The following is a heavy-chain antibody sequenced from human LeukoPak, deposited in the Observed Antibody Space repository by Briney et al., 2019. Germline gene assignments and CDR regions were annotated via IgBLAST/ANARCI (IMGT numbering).Heavy chain of an antibody. D-gene: IGHD2-2*01. Sequence: PSETLSLTCTVSGGSIRYYWSWIRQPPGKGPEWIGYIHYSGSTNYNPSLKSRVTISVDTSKNQFSLKLSSVTAADTAVYYCARTRDQGDFDYWGQGTLVTVSS. CDR1: GGSIRYY. J-gene: IGHJ4*02. V-gene: IGHV4-59*08. CDR3: ARTRDQGDFDY. CDR2: IHYSGST.